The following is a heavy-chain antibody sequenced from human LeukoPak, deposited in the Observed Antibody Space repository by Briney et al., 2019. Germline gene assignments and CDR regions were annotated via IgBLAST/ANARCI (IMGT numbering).Heavy chain of an antibody. J-gene: IGHJ4*02. Sequence: GGSLRLSCTASGFTFGDYAMSWVRQAPGKGLEWVGRIKSKTDGGTTDYAAPVKGRFTISRDDSKNTLFLQMSSLTTEDTAVYFCAHRDTTMVRVDYWGQGTLVTVSS. D-gene: IGHD5-18*01. CDR2: IKSKTDGGTT. CDR1: GFTFGDYA. V-gene: IGHV3-15*01. CDR3: AHRDTTMVRVDY.